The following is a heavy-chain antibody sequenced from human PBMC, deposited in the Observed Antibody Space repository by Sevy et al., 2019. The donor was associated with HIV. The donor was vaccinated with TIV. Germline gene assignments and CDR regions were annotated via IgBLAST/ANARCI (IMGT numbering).Heavy chain of an antibody. J-gene: IGHJ3*02. D-gene: IGHD5-12*01. CDR1: GYTFTSYG. CDR3: ARDNADIVATILAFDI. CDR2: ISAYNGNT. V-gene: IGHV1-18*01. Sequence: ASVKVSCKASGYTFTSYGISWVRQAPGQGLEWMGWISAYNGNTNYAQKLQGRVTMTTDTSTSTAYMGLRSLRSDDTAVYYCARDNADIVATILAFDIWGQGTMVTVSS.